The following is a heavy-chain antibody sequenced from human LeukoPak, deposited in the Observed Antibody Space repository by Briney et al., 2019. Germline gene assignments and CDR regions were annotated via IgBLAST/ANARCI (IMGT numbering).Heavy chain of an antibody. D-gene: IGHD1-26*01. Sequence: GGSLRLSCAASGFTFSNYGMHWVRQAPGKGLEWVAWIRYDGSNKYYAESVKGRFTITRDNSMNTLYLEMNRLRAEDTAMYYCAKRMTDSGSYFMEYWGQGPLVTVSS. J-gene: IGHJ4*02. V-gene: IGHV3-30*02. CDR3: AKRMTDSGSYFMEY. CDR1: GFTFSNYG. CDR2: IRYDGSNK.